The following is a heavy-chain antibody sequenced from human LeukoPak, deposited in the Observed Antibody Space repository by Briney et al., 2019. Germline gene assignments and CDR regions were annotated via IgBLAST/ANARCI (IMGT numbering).Heavy chain of an antibody. V-gene: IGHV1-69*05. D-gene: IGHD6-19*01. J-gene: IGHJ4*02. Sequence: SVKVPCKASGGNFKKYAIYWVRQAPGQGLEWLGGIIPVFGTPNYAQKFQGRVTITTDESTTTGYMELSSLKSEDTAVYYCARGGAEAVAGSLDFWGQGTLVTVSS. CDR2: IIPVFGTP. CDR1: GGNFKKYA. CDR3: ARGGAEAVAGSLDF.